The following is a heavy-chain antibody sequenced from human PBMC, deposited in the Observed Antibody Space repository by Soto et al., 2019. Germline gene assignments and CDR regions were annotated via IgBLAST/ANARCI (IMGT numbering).Heavy chain of an antibody. V-gene: IGHV3-7*01. Sequence: PGGSLRLSGAASEFSFRSYWITWVRQAPWKGLEWVALINEDGSQKYYVGSVKGRFIISRDNAKDSVYMQMDSLRAGDTAVYFCARVGSYGWDFDHFGQGTLVTVYS. D-gene: IGHD5-18*01. CDR3: ARVGSYGWDFDH. CDR1: EFSFRSYW. CDR2: INEDGSQK. J-gene: IGHJ4*02.